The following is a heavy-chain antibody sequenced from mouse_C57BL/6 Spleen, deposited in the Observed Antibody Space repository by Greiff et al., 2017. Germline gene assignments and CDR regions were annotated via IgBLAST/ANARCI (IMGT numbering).Heavy chain of an antibody. CDR3: TRRDYYGSSYLYYFDY. D-gene: IGHD1-1*01. CDR1: GYTFTDYE. Sequence: VQLQQSGAELVRPGASVTLSCKASGYTFTDYEMHWVKQTPVHGLEWIGAIDPETGGTAYNQKFKGKAILTADKSSSTAYMELRSLTSEDSAVYYCTRRDYYGSSYLYYFDYWGQGTTLTVSS. V-gene: IGHV1-15*01. J-gene: IGHJ2*01. CDR2: IDPETGGT.